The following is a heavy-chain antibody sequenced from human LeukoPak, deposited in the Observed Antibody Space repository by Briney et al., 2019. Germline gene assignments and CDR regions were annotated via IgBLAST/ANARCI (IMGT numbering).Heavy chain of an antibody. CDR1: GFTFSTYE. J-gene: IGHJ4*02. V-gene: IGHV3-48*03. Sequence: PGGSLRLSCAASGFTFSTYEMNWVRQAPGKGLEWVSYISSSVNTIYYADSVKGRFTISRDNAKNSLYLQMNSLRAEDTAVYYCARDRNDYVWGSFRPMDYWGQGTLVTVSS. CDR3: ARDRNDYVWGSFRPMDY. CDR2: ISSSVNTI. D-gene: IGHD3-16*02.